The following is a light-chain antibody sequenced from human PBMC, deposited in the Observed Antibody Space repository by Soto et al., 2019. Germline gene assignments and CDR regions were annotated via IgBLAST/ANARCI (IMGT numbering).Light chain of an antibody. CDR2: DAS. CDR3: QQYTIWPPWT. Sequence: ILMTQSPATLSVSPGERATLSCRASQSVSNNLAWYQQKPGQAPRLLIYDASTRATVIPARFSGSGSGTEFTLTISGLQSEDFAVYYCQQYTIWPPWTFGQGTKVEVK. CDR1: QSVSNN. V-gene: IGKV3-15*01. J-gene: IGKJ1*01.